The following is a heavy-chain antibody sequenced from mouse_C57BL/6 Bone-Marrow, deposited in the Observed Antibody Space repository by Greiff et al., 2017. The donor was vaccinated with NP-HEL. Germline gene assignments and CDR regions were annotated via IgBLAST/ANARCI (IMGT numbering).Heavy chain of an antibody. CDR3: ARPGYYYGSSPWFAY. V-gene: IGHV5-15*01. Sequence: EVQLQESGGGLVQPGGSLKLSCAASGFTFSDYGMAWVRQAPRKGPEWVAFISNLAYSIYYADTVTGRFTISRENAKNTLYLEMSSLRSEDTAMYYCARPGYYYGSSPWFAYWGQGTLVTVSA. CDR1: GFTFSDYG. D-gene: IGHD1-1*01. J-gene: IGHJ3*01. CDR2: ISNLAYSI.